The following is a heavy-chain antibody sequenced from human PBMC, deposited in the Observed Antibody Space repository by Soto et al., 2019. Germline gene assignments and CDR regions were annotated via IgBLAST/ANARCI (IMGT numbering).Heavy chain of an antibody. J-gene: IGHJ6*02. Sequence: QVQLQESGPGLVRPSETLSLTCSFSGGSFTSITNHYCSWIRQAPGKVLEWIGYISYSGYTSYNPPHRSVIGTSVDTSKNPVSLKLASVTAAYTAVYYFTTQGFVPLHGPVDVWGQGTTVAFSS. CDR2: ISYSGYT. CDR1: GGSFTSITNHY. V-gene: IGHV4-59*08. CDR3: TTQGFVPLHGPVDV.